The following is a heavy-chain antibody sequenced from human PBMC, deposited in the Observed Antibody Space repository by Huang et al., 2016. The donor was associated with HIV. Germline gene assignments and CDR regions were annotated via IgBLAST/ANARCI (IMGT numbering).Heavy chain of an antibody. CDR2: IPPGSGQI. V-gene: IGHV1-3*01. CDR3: ARAARGDGYQGAFEV. D-gene: IGHD2-2*03. Sequence: QVQLVQSGAEVKRPGASVKLPCRPSVYPFTTYGIHWLRRAPGQRIQWMGWIPPGSGQIPFWKGSEGRVTNTRDTSSNTVYIELSNIRPGDTATYDWARAARGDGYQGAFEVWGQGTVVTASS. J-gene: IGHJ3*01. CDR1: VYPFTTYG.